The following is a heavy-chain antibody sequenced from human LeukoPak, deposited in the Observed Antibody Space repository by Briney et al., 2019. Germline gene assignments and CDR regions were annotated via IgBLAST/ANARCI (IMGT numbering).Heavy chain of an antibody. CDR1: GGSISTYY. D-gene: IGHD1-1*01. V-gene: IGHV4-59*01. J-gene: IGHJ4*02. CDR2: IYYSGST. CDR3: ARGTVQMGMGERYFDN. Sequence: SSETLSLTCTVSGGSISTYYWSWIRQPPGKGLEWIGYIYYSGSTNYIPSLKSRITISVDTSRNQFSLSLSSVTAADTAVYYCARGTVQMGMGERYFDNWGQGTLVTVSP.